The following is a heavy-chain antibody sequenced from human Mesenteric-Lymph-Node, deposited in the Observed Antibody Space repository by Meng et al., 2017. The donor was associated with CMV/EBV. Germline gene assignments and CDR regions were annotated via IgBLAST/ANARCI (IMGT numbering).Heavy chain of an antibody. CDR1: GFTFNNFA. CDR3: ASRLVGTS. J-gene: IGHJ4*02. Sequence: GESLKISCAGSGFTFNNFAMSWVRQAPGKGLEWLSYISSSSSTIYYAGSVKGRFTISRDNAKSSLYLQMNSLRAEDTAVYYCASRLVGTSWGQGTLVTVSS. D-gene: IGHD1-26*01. CDR2: ISSSSSTI. V-gene: IGHV3-48*04.